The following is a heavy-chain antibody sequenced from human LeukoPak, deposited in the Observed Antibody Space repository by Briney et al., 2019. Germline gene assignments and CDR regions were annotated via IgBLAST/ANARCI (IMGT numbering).Heavy chain of an antibody. J-gene: IGHJ4*02. CDR3: ARDTKSSGSYYNVYYFDY. D-gene: IGHD3-10*01. V-gene: IGHV1-18*01. CDR2: ISAYNGNT. CDR1: GYTFTSYG. Sequence: ASVKVSCKASGYTFTSYGISRVRQAPGQGLEWMGWISAYNGNTNYAQKLQGRVTMTTDTSTSTAYMELRSLRSDDTAVYYCARDTKSSGSYYNVYYFDYWGQGTLVTVSS.